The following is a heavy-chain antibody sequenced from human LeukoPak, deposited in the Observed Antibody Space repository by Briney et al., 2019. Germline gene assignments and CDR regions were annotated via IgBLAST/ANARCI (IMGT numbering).Heavy chain of an antibody. CDR2: IYHSGST. Sequence: PSETLSLTCTVSGYSISSGYYWGWIRQPPGKGPEWIGSIYHSGSTNYNPSLKSRVTISVDTSKNQFSLKLSSVTAADTAVYYCARGREWELILDDAFDIWGQGTMVTVSS. CDR1: GYSISSGYY. CDR3: ARGREWELILDDAFDI. D-gene: IGHD1-26*01. J-gene: IGHJ3*02. V-gene: IGHV4-38-2*02.